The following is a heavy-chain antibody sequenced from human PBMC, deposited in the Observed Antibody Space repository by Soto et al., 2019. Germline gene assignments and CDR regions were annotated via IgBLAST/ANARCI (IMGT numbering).Heavy chain of an antibody. V-gene: IGHV4-34*01. J-gene: IGHJ6*02. CDR3: ARDNRVNIAAAGRYYYYYGMDV. CDR1: GGSFSGYY. Sequence: SETLSLTCAVYGGSFSGYYWSWIRQPPGKGLEWIGEINHSGSTNYNPSLKSRVTISVDTSKNQFSPKLSSVTAADTAVYYCARDNRVNIAAAGRYYYYYGMDVWGQGTTVTVSS. CDR2: INHSGST. D-gene: IGHD6-13*01.